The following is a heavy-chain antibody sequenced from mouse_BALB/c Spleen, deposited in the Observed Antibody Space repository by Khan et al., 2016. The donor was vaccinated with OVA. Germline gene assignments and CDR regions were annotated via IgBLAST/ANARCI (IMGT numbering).Heavy chain of an antibody. J-gene: IGHJ4*01. Sequence: DLVKPGASVKLSCKASGYTFTSYWINWIKQRPGQGLELIGRIAPGSGSTYYSEMFKDKATLTVDTSSSTAYIQLSSLSSEDSAVYFCARANYYGSTCYAMDYWGQGTSVTVSS. V-gene: IGHV1S41*01. CDR2: IAPGSGST. CDR3: ARANYYGSTCYAMDY. CDR1: GYTFTSYW. D-gene: IGHD1-1*01.